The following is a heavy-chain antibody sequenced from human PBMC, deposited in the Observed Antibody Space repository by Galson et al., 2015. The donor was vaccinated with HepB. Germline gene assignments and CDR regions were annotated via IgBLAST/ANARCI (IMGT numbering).Heavy chain of an antibody. D-gene: IGHD6-19*01. CDR1: GYTFISYG. CDR3: ARVGGAGAVGFDP. Sequence: SVKVSCKASGYTFISYGITWVRQAPGQGLEWMGWISAYNGNTDYAQKLQGRVTMTTDTSTSTAYMELRSLRSDDMAVYYCARVGGAGAVGFDPWGQGTLVTVSS. J-gene: IGHJ5*02. V-gene: IGHV1-18*03. CDR2: ISAYNGNT.